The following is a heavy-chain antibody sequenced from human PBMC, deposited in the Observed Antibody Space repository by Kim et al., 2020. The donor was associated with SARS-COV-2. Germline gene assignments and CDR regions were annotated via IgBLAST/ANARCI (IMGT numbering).Heavy chain of an antibody. D-gene: IGHD1-20*01. CDR2: IPYDGSNK. Sequence: GGSLRLSCAASGFTFSSYGMHWVRQAPGKGRERVAVIPYDGSNKYYADSVKGRSTISRENSKNTLYLQMNSLRAEDTAVSYCAKVGPYNWNPYYYYGM. J-gene: IGHJ6*01. V-gene: IGHV3-30*18. CDR1: GFTFSSYG. CDR3: AKVGPYNWNPYYYYGM.